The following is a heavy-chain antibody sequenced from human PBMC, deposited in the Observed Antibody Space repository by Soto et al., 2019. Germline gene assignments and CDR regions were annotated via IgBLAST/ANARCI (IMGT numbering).Heavy chain of an antibody. J-gene: IGHJ4*02. CDR2: IYHSGST. V-gene: IGHV4-4*02. D-gene: IGHD2-15*01. Sequence: SETLSLTCAVSSGSISSSNWWSWVRQPPGKGLEWIGEIYHSGSTNYNPSLKSRVTISVDKSKNRFSLKLSSVTAADTAVYYCASAFRDCSGGSCYDYWGQGTLVTVSS. CDR1: SGSISSSNW. CDR3: ASAFRDCSGGSCYDY.